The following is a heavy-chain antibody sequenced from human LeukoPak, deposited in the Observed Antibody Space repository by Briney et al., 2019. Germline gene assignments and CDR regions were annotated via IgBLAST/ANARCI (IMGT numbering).Heavy chain of an antibody. CDR1: GFTFDDYG. CDR2: ISRDGGRT. CDR3: VKDSNYDFWSGYYKGFDN. V-gene: IGHV3-20*04. J-gene: IGHJ4*02. D-gene: IGHD3-3*01. Sequence: RPGGSLRLSCAASGFTSGFTFDDYGMNWVRQVPGKGLEWVSGISRDGGRTGYADSVRGRFTISRDNSRNSLHLQMNSLRVEDTAFYYCVKDSNYDFWSGYYKGFDNWGQGTLVTVSS.